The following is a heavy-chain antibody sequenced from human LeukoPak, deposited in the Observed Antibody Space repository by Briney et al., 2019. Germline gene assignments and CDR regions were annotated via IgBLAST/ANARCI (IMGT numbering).Heavy chain of an antibody. Sequence: PSETLSLTCTVSGYSISSGYYWGWIRQPPGKGLEWIGSIYHSGSTYYNPSLKSRVTISVDTSKNQFSLKLSSVTAADTAVYYCARDPQTTHFDYWGQGTLVTVSS. D-gene: IGHD1-7*01. J-gene: IGHJ4*02. V-gene: IGHV4-38-2*02. CDR3: ARDPQTTHFDY. CDR1: GYSISSGYY. CDR2: IYHSGST.